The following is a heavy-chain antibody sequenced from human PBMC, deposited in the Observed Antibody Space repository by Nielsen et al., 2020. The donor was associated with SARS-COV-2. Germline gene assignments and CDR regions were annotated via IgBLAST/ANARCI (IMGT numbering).Heavy chain of an antibody. CDR3: AKDNLFGRYSSSWATDY. V-gene: IGHV3-23*01. Sequence: GGSLRLFCAASGFTFSSYAMSWVRQAPGKGLEWVSAISGSGGSTYYADSVKGRFTISRDNSKNTLYLQMNSLRAEDTAVYYCAKDNLFGRYSSSWATDYWGQGTLVTVSS. CDR1: GFTFSSYA. D-gene: IGHD6-13*01. J-gene: IGHJ4*02. CDR2: ISGSGGST.